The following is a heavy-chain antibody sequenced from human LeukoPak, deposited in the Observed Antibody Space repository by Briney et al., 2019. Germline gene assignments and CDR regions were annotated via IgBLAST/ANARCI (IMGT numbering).Heavy chain of an antibody. CDR1: GGTFSSYA. J-gene: IGHJ4*02. Sequence: SVKVSCTASGGTFSSYAISWVRQAPGQGLEWMGGIIPIFGTANYAQKFQGRVTITADESTSTAYMELSSLRSEDTAVYYCAGGPRYYDTLTGYYLDYWGQGTLVTVSS. CDR3: AGGPRYYDTLTGYYLDY. D-gene: IGHD3-9*01. V-gene: IGHV1-69*13. CDR2: IIPIFGTA.